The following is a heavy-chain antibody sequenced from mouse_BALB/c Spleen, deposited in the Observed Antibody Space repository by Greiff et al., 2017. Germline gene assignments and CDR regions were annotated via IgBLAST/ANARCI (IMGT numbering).Heavy chain of an antibody. J-gene: IGHJ3*01. CDR2: ISSGSSTI. CDR3: ARWEDSSGYVSFAY. CDR1: GFTFSSFG. Sequence: DVMLVESGGGLVQPGGSRKLSCAASGFTFSSFGMHWVRQAPEKGLEWVAYISSGSSTIYYADTVKGRFTISRDNPKNTLFLQMTSLRSEDTAMYYCARWEDSSGYVSFAYWGQGTLVTVSA. D-gene: IGHD3-2*01. V-gene: IGHV5-17*02.